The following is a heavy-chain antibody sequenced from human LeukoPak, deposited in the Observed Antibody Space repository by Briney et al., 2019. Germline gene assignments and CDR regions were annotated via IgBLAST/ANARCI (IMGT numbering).Heavy chain of an antibody. V-gene: IGHV1-46*01. D-gene: IGHD2-8*01. Sequence: ASVTVSCKASGCTFSSSAISWVRQAPGQGLEWMGIINPSGGSTSYAQKFQDRVTMTRDTSTSTVYMELSSLKSEDTAVYYCAREDVVLVDAVRYYYYGMDVWGQGTTVTVSS. J-gene: IGHJ6*02. CDR1: GCTFSSSA. CDR2: INPSGGST. CDR3: AREDVVLVDAVRYYYYGMDV.